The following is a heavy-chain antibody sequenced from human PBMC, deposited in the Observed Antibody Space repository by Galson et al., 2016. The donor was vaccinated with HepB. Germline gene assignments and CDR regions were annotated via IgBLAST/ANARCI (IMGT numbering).Heavy chain of an antibody. V-gene: IGHV5-51*01. CDR2: IYPGDSDT. CDR1: GYRFTSYW. J-gene: IGHJ4*02. Sequence: ISCKGSGYRFTSYWIGWVRQMPGKGLEWMGSIYPGDSDTRYSPSFRGQVTISADKSISTAYLQWSSLKASDTAMYYCARPANYYGSGTSEFDYWGQGTLVSVSS. CDR3: ARPANYYGSGTSEFDY. D-gene: IGHD3-10*01.